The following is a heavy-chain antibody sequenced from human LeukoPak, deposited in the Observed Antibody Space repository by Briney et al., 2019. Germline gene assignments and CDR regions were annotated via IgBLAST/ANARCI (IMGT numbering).Heavy chain of an antibody. J-gene: IGHJ4*02. Sequence: SETLSLTCTVSGVSLNSYYWSWIRQPPGKGLEWIGYIYYSGSTNYNPSLKSRVTISLDTSKNQFSLKLNSVTAADTAVYYCARTLLARLFDYWGQGTLVTVSS. CDR1: GVSLNSYY. V-gene: IGHV4-59*08. D-gene: IGHD2-8*02. CDR3: ARTLLARLFDY. CDR2: IYYSGST.